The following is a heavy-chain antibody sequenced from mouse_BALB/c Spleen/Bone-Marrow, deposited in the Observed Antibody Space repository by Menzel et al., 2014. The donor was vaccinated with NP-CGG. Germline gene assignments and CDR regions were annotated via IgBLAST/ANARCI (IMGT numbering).Heavy chain of an antibody. D-gene: IGHD1-2*01. V-gene: IGHV7-3*02. CDR1: GFTFTDYY. CDR3: AVRGITTATGAMDY. CDR2: IRNKANGYTT. J-gene: IGHJ4*01. Sequence: DVMLVESGGGLVQPGGSLRLSCATSGFTFTDYYMSWVRQPPGKALEWLGFIRNKANGYTTEYSVSVKGRFTISRDNSHSILYLQMNTLRAEDSATYYCAVRGITTATGAMDYWGQGTSVTVSS.